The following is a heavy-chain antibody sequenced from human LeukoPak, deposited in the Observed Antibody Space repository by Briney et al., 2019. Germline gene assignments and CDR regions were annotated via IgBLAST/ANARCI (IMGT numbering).Heavy chain of an antibody. CDR2: ISSSSSYI. CDR1: GFTFSSYS. CDR3: VCVAVAGTLSLNWFDP. Sequence: GGSLRLSCAASGFTFSSYSMNWVRQAPGKGLEWVSSISSSSSYIYYADSVKGRFTISRDNSKNTLYLQMNSLRAEDTAVYYCVCVAVAGTLSLNWFDPWGQGTLVTVSS. V-gene: IGHV3-21*01. D-gene: IGHD6-19*01. J-gene: IGHJ5*02.